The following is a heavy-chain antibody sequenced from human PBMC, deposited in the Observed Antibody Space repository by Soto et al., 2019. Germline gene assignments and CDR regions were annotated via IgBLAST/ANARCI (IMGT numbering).Heavy chain of an antibody. D-gene: IGHD3-22*01. CDR3: ARVGITMIVVAIRGAFDI. J-gene: IGHJ3*02. Sequence: ASVKVSCKASGGTFSSYAISWVRQPPGQGLEWMGGIIPIIGTAKYAQKFQGRVTITADEATSTAYMELSSLRSEDTAVYYCARVGITMIVVAIRGAFDIWGQGTRVTVSS. CDR1: GGTFSSYA. V-gene: IGHV1-69*13. CDR2: IIPIIGTA.